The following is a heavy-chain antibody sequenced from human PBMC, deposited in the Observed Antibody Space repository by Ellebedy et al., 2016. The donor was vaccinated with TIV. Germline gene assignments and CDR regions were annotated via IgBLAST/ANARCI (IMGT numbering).Heavy chain of an antibody. V-gene: IGHV3-66*01. D-gene: IGHD2-21*02. CDR3: VKTGIVVVTAYFDY. J-gene: IGHJ4*02. CDR2: IYSSGSM. Sequence: GESLKISXAASGFTFSNAWMSWVRQAPGKGLEWVSIIYSSGSMHYADSVKGRFTISRDNSKNTLYLQMSSLRAEDTAVYYCVKTGIVVVTAYFDYWGQGTLVTVSS. CDR1: GFTFSNAW.